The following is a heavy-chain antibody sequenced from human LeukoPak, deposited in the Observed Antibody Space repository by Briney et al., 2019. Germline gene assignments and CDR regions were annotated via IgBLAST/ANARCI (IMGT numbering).Heavy chain of an antibody. CDR1: GDSVSSNSAA. V-gene: IGHV6-1*01. CDR2: TYYRSKWYN. J-gene: IGHJ4*02. D-gene: IGHD3-10*01. Sequence: SQTLSLTCAISGDSVSSNSAAWNWIRQSPSRGLEWLGGTYYRSKWYNDYAVSVKSRITIIPDTSKNQFSLQLNSVTPEDTAVYYCARGDASGRLRIDYWGQGILVTVSS. CDR3: ARGDASGRLRIDY.